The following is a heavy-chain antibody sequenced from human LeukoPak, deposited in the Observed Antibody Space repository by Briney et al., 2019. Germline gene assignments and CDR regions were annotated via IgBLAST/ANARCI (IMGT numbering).Heavy chain of an antibody. Sequence: GSLRLSCAASGFTFSSYAMHWIRQPPGKGLEWIGYIYYSGSTNYNPSLKSRVTISVDTSKNQFSLKLSSVTAADTAVYYCAREGSGWSFDYWGQGTLVTVSS. D-gene: IGHD6-19*01. J-gene: IGHJ4*02. CDR2: IYYSGST. CDR3: AREGSGWSFDY. V-gene: IGHV4-59*01. CDR1: GFTFSSYA.